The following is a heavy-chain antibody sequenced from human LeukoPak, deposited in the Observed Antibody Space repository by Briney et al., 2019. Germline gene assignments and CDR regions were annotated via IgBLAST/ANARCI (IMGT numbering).Heavy chain of an antibody. CDR1: GYTFTTYG. V-gene: IGHV1-18*01. CDR2: ISAYRGNA. CDR3: ARGRSLYDILTGYIPHAFDI. D-gene: IGHD3-9*01. Sequence: ASVKVSCKASGYTFTTYGISWVRQAPGQGLEWMGWISAYRGNAIYAQKFHDRVTLTTDTSTATAYMELGSLSSDDTAAYYCARGRSLYDILTGYIPHAFDIWGQGTMVTVSS. J-gene: IGHJ3*02.